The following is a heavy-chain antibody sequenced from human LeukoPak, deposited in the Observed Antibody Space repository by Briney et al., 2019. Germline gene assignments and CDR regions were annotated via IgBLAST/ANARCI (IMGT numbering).Heavy chain of an antibody. J-gene: IGHJ5*02. V-gene: IGHV3-11*01. CDR3: ARVQKGIAAAGTGGGWFEP. CDR2: ISSGGSTI. Sequence: GGSLRLSCAASGFAFSDYYMSWIRQAPGKGLEWISYISSGGSTIYYADSVRGQFTISRDNAKKSLYLQMNSLRAEDTAVYYCARVQKGIAAAGTGGGWFEPWGQGTLVTVS. D-gene: IGHD6-13*01. CDR1: GFAFSDYY.